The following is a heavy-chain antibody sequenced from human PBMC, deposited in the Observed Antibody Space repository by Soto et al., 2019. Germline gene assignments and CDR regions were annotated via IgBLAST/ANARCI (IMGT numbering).Heavy chain of an antibody. CDR1: GYTFTSYG. CDR2: IIPIFGTA. V-gene: IGHV1-69*13. J-gene: IGHJ5*02. D-gene: IGHD5-18*01. Sequence: QVQLVQSGAEVKKPGASVKVSCKASGYTFTSYGISWVRQAPGQGLEWMGWIIPIFGTANYAQKFQGRVTITADESTSTAYMELSSLRSEDTAVYYCGAHTAMSWFDPWGQGTLVTVSS. CDR3: GAHTAMSWFDP.